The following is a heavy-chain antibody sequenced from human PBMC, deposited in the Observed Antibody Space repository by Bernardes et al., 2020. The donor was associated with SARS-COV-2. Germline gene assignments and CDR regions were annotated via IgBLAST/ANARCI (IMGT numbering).Heavy chain of an antibody. Sequence: SETLSLTCTVSGGSISSSSYYWGWIRQPPGKGLEWIGSIYYSGSTYYNPSLKSRVTISVDTSKNQFSLKLSSVTAADTAVYYCARKRSNYVRMAKFDPWGQGTLVTVSS. CDR1: GGSISSSSYY. V-gene: IGHV4-39*07. D-gene: IGHD4-4*01. CDR3: ARKRSNYVRMAKFDP. J-gene: IGHJ5*02. CDR2: IYYSGST.